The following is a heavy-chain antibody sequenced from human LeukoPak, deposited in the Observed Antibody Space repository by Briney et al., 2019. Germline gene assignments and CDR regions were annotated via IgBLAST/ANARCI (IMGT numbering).Heavy chain of an antibody. J-gene: IGHJ4*02. CDR2: IYYSGST. CDR3: ARHLYYDSSGYWSD. D-gene: IGHD3-22*01. CDR1: GGSISSYY. Sequence: SETLSLTCTVSGGSISSYYWSWIRQPAGKGLEWIGRIYYSGSTNYNPSLKSRVTISVDTSKNQFSLKLSSVTAADTAVYYCARHLYYDSSGYWSDWGQGTLVTVSS. V-gene: IGHV4-59*08.